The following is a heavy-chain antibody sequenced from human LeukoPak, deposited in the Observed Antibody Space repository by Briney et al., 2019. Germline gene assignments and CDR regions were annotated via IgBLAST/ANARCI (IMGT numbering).Heavy chain of an antibody. D-gene: IGHD1-26*01. CDR2: IYASGST. CDR1: GGSISDYY. Sequence: SETLSLTCTVSGGSISDYYWNWIRQPAGKGLEWIGRIYASGSTNYNPSLRSRVAISVDKSKNQFSLKLTSATAADTAVYYCARSYLSGTYYDWFDPWGQGTLVTVPS. CDR3: ARSYLSGTYYDWFDP. V-gene: IGHV4-4*07. J-gene: IGHJ5*02.